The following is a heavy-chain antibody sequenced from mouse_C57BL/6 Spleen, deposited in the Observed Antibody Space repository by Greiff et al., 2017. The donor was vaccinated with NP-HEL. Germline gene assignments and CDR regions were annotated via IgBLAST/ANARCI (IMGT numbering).Heavy chain of an antibody. CDR2: ISYDGSN. CDR3: ATGLYYFEY. V-gene: IGHV3-6*01. D-gene: IGHD6-1*01. CDR1: GYSITSGYY. J-gene: IGHJ2*01. Sequence: VQLKESGPGLVKPSQSLSLTCSVTGYSITSGYYWNWIRQFPGNKLEWMGYISYDGSNNYNPSLKNRISITRDTSKNQFFLKLNSVTTEDTATYYCATGLYYFEYWGQGTTLTVSS.